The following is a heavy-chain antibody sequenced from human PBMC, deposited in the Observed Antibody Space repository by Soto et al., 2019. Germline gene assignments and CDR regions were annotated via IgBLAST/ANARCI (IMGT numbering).Heavy chain of an antibody. J-gene: IGHJ6*03. CDR3: ARGYCSGGSCYYYYYYMDV. CDR1: GFTFSSYS. D-gene: IGHD2-15*01. Sequence: EVQLVESGGGLVKPRGSLRLSCAASGFTFSSYSMNWVRQAPGKGLEWVSSISSSSSYIYYADSVKGRFTISRDNAKNSLYLQMNSLRAEDTAVYYCARGYCSGGSCYYYYYYMDVWGKGTTVTVSS. CDR2: ISSSSSYI. V-gene: IGHV3-21*01.